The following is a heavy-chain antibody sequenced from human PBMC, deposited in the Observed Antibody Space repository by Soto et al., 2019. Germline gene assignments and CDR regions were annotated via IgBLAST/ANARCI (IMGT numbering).Heavy chain of an antibody. CDR1: GYTLTELS. CDR3: ATALSEAAAGANWFDP. D-gene: IGHD6-13*01. Sequence: GASVKVSCKVSGYTLTELSMHWVRQAPGKGLEWMGGFDPEDGETIYAQKFQGRVTMTEDTSTDTAYMELSSLRSEDTAVYYCATALSEAAAGANWFDPWGQGTLVTVSS. J-gene: IGHJ5*02. CDR2: FDPEDGET. V-gene: IGHV1-24*01.